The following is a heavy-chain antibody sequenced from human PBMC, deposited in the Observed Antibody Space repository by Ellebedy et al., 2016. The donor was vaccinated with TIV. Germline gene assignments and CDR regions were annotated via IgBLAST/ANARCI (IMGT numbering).Heavy chain of an antibody. Sequence: GASLKISCKVSGYRFSSYWIVWVRQMPGKGLEWMGTIWPGDSATRYSPSFEGQVIISFDKSINTADLQWSSLKDSDSAMYYCGRRGKNWSIDYWGQGTLVTVSS. CDR2: IWPGDSAT. D-gene: IGHD1-1*01. J-gene: IGHJ4*02. V-gene: IGHV5-51*01. CDR1: GYRFSSYW. CDR3: GRRGKNWSIDY.